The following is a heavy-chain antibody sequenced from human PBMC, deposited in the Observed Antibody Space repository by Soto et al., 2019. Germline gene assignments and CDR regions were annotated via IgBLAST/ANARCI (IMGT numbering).Heavy chain of an antibody. Sequence: KSSETLSLTCPVSGASISSRGFYWTWIRQLPGKGLEWIGYISYSGSTNYSPSLKSRLNISIDTSDNHFSLKPTSVTAADTAVYYCARQSTVTGNYYFDSWGQGTLVTVSS. V-gene: IGHV4-31*03. D-gene: IGHD4-17*01. CDR3: ARQSTVTGNYYFDS. CDR2: ISYSGST. J-gene: IGHJ4*02. CDR1: GASISSRGFY.